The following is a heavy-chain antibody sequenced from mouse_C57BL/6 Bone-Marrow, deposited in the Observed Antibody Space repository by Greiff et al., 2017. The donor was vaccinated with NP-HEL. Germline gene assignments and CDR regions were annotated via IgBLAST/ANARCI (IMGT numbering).Heavy chain of an antibody. Sequence: QVHVKQSGAELVRPGTSVKVSCKASGYAFTNYLIEWVKQRPGQGLEWIGVINPGSGGTNYNEKFKGKATLTADKSSSTAYMQLSSLTSEDSAVYFCAREGGDGYYPAWFAYWGQGTLVTVSA. CDR3: AREGGDGYYPAWFAY. J-gene: IGHJ3*01. CDR1: GYAFTNYL. CDR2: INPGSGGT. V-gene: IGHV1-54*01. D-gene: IGHD2-3*01.